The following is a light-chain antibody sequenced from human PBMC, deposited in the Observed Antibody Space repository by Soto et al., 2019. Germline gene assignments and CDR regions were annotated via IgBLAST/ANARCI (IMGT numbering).Light chain of an antibody. CDR2: AAS. Sequence: DIQMTQSPSSLSASVGDRVTITCLARQRISSLLNWYQQKPGKAPDLLIYAASNLQTGVPSRFSGSGSGTDFTLTISSLQPEDYATYFCQQSYTTHRTFGQGTKVEIK. CDR3: QQSYTTHRT. V-gene: IGKV1-39*01. CDR1: QRISSL. J-gene: IGKJ1*01.